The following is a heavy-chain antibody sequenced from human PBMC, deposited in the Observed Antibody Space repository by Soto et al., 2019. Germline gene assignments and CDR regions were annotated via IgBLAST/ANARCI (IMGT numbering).Heavy chain of an antibody. CDR3: AKDRQYPRDYFNY. Sequence: PGGSRRLSCGASGFTVNNNGVSWVRQAPGKGLERGSAISPNGQGIWYSDSVKGRFTFPRDTSRNTVFLQMDSLRAEDTAVYYCAKDRQYPRDYFNYSRQGSLVTVSS. CDR2: ISPNGQGI. CDR1: GFTVNNNG. D-gene: IGHD4-4*01. V-gene: IGHV3-23*01. J-gene: IGHJ4*02.